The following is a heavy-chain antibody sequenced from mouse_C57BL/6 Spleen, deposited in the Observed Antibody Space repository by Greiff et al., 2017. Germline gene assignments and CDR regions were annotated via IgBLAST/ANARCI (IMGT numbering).Heavy chain of an antibody. V-gene: IGHV1-54*01. CDR2: INPGSGGT. D-gene: IGHD2-4*01. CDR1: GYAFTNYL. J-gene: IGHJ4*01. Sequence: QVQLQQSGAELVRPGTSVKVSCKASGYAFTNYLIEWVKQRPGQGLEGIGVINPGSGGTTYNEKFKGKATLTADKSSSTAYLQLSSLTSEDSAVDFCARGDYDGLAMDYWGQGTSVTVSS. CDR3: ARGDYDGLAMDY.